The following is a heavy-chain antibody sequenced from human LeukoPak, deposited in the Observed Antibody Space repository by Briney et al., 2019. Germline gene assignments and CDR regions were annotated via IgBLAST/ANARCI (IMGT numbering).Heavy chain of an antibody. V-gene: IGHV4-59*08. CDR2: IYYSGTT. CDR1: GGSINSYY. Sequence: SETLSLTCTVSGGSINSYYWTWIRQPPGKGLEWIGFIYYSGTTDYNPSLKSRVTISVDTSKNQFSLRLRSVTAADTAVYYCARQTGSGLFILPGGQGTLVTVSS. J-gene: IGHJ4*02. CDR3: ARQTGSGLFILP. D-gene: IGHD3/OR15-3a*01.